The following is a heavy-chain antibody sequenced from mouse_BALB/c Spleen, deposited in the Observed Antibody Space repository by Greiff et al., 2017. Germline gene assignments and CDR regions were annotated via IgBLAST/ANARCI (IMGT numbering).Heavy chain of an antibody. CDR1: GYSITSDYA. J-gene: IGHJ3*01. Sequence: EVKLQESGPGLVKPSQSLSLTCTVTGYSITSDYAWNWIRQFPGNKLEWMGYISYSGSTSYNPSLKSRISITRDTSKNQFFLQLNSVTTEDTATYYCARGELGRFAYWGQGTLVTVSA. V-gene: IGHV3-2*02. CDR3: ARGELGRFAY. CDR2: ISYSGST. D-gene: IGHD4-1*01.